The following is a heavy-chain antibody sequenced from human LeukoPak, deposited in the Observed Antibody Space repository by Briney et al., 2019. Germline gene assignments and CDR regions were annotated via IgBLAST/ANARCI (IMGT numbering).Heavy chain of an antibody. CDR3: ARGPRIAAGDTVDY. V-gene: IGHV4-4*07. CDR2: IHASGDT. Sequence: SETLSLTCTDSGGSISSYYWSWIRQPAGKGLEWAGRIHASGDTNYNPSVKSRVTMSVDTSKNQFSLKLSSVTAADTAVYYCARGPRIAAGDTVDYWGQGTLVTVSS. CDR1: GGSISSYY. J-gene: IGHJ4*02. D-gene: IGHD6-13*01.